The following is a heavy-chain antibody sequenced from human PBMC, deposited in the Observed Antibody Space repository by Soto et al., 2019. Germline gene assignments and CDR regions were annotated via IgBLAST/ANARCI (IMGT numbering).Heavy chain of an antibody. Sequence: ASVKVSCKAFGYTFTIYYIHWVRQAPGQGLEWMGVINTSGGSPTYAQKFQDGVTMTRDTSTSTVYMELSSLRSEDTAVYYCARGGRHSDYYYYYGMDVWGQGTTVTVSS. D-gene: IGHD6-25*01. CDR1: GYTFTIYY. CDR2: INTSGGSP. J-gene: IGHJ6*02. V-gene: IGHV1-46*01. CDR3: ARGGRHSDYYYYYGMDV.